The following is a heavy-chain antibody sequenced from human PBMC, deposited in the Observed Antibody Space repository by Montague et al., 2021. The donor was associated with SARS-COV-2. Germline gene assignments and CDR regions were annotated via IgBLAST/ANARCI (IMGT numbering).Heavy chain of an antibody. CDR2: IWYDGSKN. D-gene: IGHD6-13*01. J-gene: IGHJ6*02. Sequence: SLRLSCVASGFTFSSYGMHWVRLAPGKGLEWVAIIWYDGSKNYYADSVKGRFTISRDNSKNTLYLQMNTLRAEDTAVYYCARDSSSGSDWYYYYGMDVWGQGTTVTVSS. V-gene: IGHV3-33*01. CDR1: GFTFSSYG. CDR3: ARDSSSGSDWYYYYGMDV.